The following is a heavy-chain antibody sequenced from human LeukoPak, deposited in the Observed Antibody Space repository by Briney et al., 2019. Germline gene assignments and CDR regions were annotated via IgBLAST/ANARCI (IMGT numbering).Heavy chain of an antibody. Sequence: SETLSLTCTVSGDSVSNYYWSWVRQPAGKGLEWIGRIFTTGSTDYNPSLRSRVTMSRDKSKNQLFLKLTSVTAADTAVYYCARASDSILSYYHHMDLWGKGITVTVSS. J-gene: IGHJ6*03. CDR3: ARASDSILSYYHHMDL. V-gene: IGHV4-4*07. CDR2: IFTTGST. D-gene: IGHD3-22*01. CDR1: GDSVSNYY.